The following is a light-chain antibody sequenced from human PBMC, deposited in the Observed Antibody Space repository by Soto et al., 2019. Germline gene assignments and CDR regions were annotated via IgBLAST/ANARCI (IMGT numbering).Light chain of an antibody. V-gene: IGKV3-20*01. CDR3: QQHGTSPPSWT. Sequence: ETVLTQSPGTLSLSPGERATLXCRASQSITSNHLAWYQQKPGQAPRLLIYGASSRATGIPDRFSGSGSGTDFTLTISRLEPEDFAVYYCQQHGTSPPSWTFGQGTKVEIK. CDR1: QSITSNH. CDR2: GAS. J-gene: IGKJ1*01.